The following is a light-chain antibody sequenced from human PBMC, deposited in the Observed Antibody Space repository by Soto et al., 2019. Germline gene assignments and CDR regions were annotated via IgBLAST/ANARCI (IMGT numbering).Light chain of an antibody. CDR2: GAT. J-gene: IGKJ1*01. CDR3: QQYSSWPRT. CDR1: QSVSSN. Sequence: EIIMTQSPATLSVSPGERATLSCRASQSVSSNLAWYQQKPGQSPRVLIYGATTRATGIPARFSGSGSGTEFTLTIRSLQSEDFAVYYCQQYSSWPRTFGQGTKVEIK. V-gene: IGKV3-15*01.